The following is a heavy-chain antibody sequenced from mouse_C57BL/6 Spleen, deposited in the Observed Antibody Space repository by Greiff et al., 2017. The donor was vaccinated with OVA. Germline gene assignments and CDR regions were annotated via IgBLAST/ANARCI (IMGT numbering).Heavy chain of an antibody. CDR1: GYTFTSYD. Sequence: QVQLKESGPELVKPGASVKLSCKASGYTFTSYDINWVKQRPGQGLEWIGWIYPRDGSTKYNEKFKGKATLTVDTSSSTAYMELHSLTSEDSAVYFCARLSDSSGYVSAMDYWGQGTSVTVSS. V-gene: IGHV1-85*01. J-gene: IGHJ4*01. CDR3: ARLSDSSGYVSAMDY. CDR2: IYPRDGST. D-gene: IGHD3-2*02.